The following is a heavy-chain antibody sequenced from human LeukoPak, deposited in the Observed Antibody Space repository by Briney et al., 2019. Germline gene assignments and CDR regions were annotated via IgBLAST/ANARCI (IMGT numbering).Heavy chain of an antibody. CDR2: FNYSGSP. V-gene: IGHV4-34*01. D-gene: IGHD2-21*02. J-gene: IGHJ4*02. CDR1: GGSCSAYY. CDR3: TRDIGDFVSDF. Sequence: PSETLSLTCAVYGGSCSAYYWNWIRQPPGKRLERSGEFNYSGSPDDNPSHESRVTISLDTSKNQFALDLRSVTAADTAVYYCTRDIGDFVSDFWGQGTLVTVSS.